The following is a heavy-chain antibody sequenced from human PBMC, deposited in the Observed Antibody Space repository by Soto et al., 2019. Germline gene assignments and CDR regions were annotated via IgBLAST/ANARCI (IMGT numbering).Heavy chain of an antibody. J-gene: IGHJ5*02. Sequence: PSETLSLTCTVSGGSISSGGYYWSWIRQHPGKGLEWIGYIYYSGSTYYNPSLKSRVTISVDTSKNQFSLKLSSVTAADTAVYYCARGLVIAEAGTRNWFDPWGQGTLVTVSS. D-gene: IGHD6-13*01. CDR3: ARGLVIAEAGTRNWFDP. CDR1: GGSISSGGYY. CDR2: IYYSGST. V-gene: IGHV4-31*03.